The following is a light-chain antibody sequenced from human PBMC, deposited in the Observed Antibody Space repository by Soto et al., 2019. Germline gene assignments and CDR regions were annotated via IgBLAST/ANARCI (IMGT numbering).Light chain of an antibody. J-gene: IGLJ1*01. Sequence: QSPLTQPPSVSAAPGQRVTISCSGSSSNLGRNYVCWYQQLPGAAPNLLIYETSQRPPGIPDRFSGSKSGTSAPLDITGLQTGDEADYYCGTCDSSLTTDVFGTGTKVTVL. V-gene: IGLV1-51*02. CDR2: ETS. CDR3: GTCDSSLTTDV. CDR1: SSNLGRNY.